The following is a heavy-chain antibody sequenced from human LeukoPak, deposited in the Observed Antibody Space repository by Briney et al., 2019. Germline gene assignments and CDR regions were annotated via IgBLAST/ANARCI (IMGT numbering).Heavy chain of an antibody. V-gene: IGHV4-59*08. D-gene: IGHD1-26*01. CDR3: ARSGSYGPNFAY. CDR2: IYYSGST. CDR1: GGSISSYY. J-gene: IGHJ4*02. Sequence: PSETLSLTCTVSGGSISSYYWSWIRQSPGKGLEWIGYIYYSGSTNYNPSLKSRVTISVDTSKNQFSPKLSSVTAADTAVYYCARSGSYGPNFAYWGQGTLVTVSS.